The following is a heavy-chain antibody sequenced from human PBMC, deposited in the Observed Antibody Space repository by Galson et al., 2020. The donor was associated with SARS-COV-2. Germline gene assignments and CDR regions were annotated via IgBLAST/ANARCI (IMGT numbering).Heavy chain of an antibody. CDR2: IYYSGST. D-gene: IGHD3-10*01. CDR1: GASISSSSYY. J-gene: IGHJ6*02. CDR3: AESLVRGVIGGPYYYGMDV. V-gene: IGHV4-39*01. Sequence: ASETLSLTCAVSGASISSSSYYWGWIRQPPGKGLEWIGSIYYSGSTYYNPSLKSRVTISVDTSKNQFSLKLSSVTAADTAVYYCAESLVRGVIGGPYYYGMDVWGQGTTVTVSS.